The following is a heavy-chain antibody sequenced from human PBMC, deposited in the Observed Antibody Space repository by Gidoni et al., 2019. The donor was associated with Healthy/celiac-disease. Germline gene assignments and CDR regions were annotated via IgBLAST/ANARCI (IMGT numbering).Heavy chain of an antibody. V-gene: IGHV4-39*01. CDR2: IYYSGST. CDR1: GGSIRSSRYY. Sequence: QLQLQESGPGLVKPSETLSLTCTVPGGSIRSSRYYCGWIRQPPGRGLEWIGSIYYSGSTYYNPSLKSRVTISVDTSKNQFSLKRSSVTAADTAVYYCATQDSYGFYYFDYWGQGTLVTVSS. D-gene: IGHD5-18*01. J-gene: IGHJ4*02. CDR3: ATQDSYGFYYFDY.